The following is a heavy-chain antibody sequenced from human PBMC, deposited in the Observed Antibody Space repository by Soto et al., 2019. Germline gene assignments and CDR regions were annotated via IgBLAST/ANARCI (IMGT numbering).Heavy chain of an antibody. Sequence: EVQLLESGGGLVQPGGSLRLSCAASGFTFNNYAMGWVRQAPGRGLEWVSAITGGGGSTYYADSVKGRFTISRDNSKHSLYLQMNSLRAEDTAVYYCPKGSATASPYYFDFWGQGILVTVSS. CDR3: PKGSATASPYYFDF. V-gene: IGHV3-23*01. CDR1: GFTFNNYA. CDR2: ITGGGGST. J-gene: IGHJ4*02.